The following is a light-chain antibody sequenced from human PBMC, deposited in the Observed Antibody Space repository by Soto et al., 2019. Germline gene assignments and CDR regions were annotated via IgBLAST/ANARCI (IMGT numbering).Light chain of an antibody. CDR1: SSQFGANFD. Sequence: QSVLTQPPSVSGAPEQRVTLPCTERSSQFGANFDVHWYQQLPGTDPKLLIYRNNNRASGVPERFSGSRSGTSASLAITGLQAEDEADYYCQSFYGTLSEVVFGGRAKVTGL. CDR2: RNN. CDR3: QSFYGTLSEVV. J-gene: IGLJ2*01. V-gene: IGLV1-40*01.